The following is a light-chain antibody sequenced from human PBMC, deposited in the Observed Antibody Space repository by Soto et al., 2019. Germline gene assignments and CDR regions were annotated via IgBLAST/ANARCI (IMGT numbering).Light chain of an antibody. CDR1: SDYNS. Sequence: QSALTQPASVSGSPGQSITISCTGTSDYNSVSWYQHHPGKAPKLMIYEVSNRPSGVSNRSSGSKSGNTASLTISGLQAEDEAHYYCSSYTSTINVFGGGTQLTVL. V-gene: IGLV2-14*01. CDR2: EVS. J-gene: IGLJ3*02. CDR3: SSYTSTINV.